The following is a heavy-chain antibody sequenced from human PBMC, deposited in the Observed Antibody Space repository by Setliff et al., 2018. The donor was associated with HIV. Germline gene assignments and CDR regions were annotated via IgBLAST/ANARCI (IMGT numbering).Heavy chain of an antibody. CDR2: ISYSGNA. CDR1: GGSISSGIQY. V-gene: IGHV4-39*01. Sequence: SETLSLTCNVFGGSISSGIQYWGWVRQSPGKGLEWIGTISYSGNAYYNPSLKSRVTISVDTSKSQFSLNVKSMTAADTAIYYCARRGSSWYSHWFDPWGQGTLVTVSS. J-gene: IGHJ5*02. D-gene: IGHD6-13*01. CDR3: ARRGSSWYSHWFDP.